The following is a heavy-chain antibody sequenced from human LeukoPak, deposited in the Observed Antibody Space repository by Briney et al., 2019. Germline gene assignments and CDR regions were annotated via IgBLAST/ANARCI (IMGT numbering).Heavy chain of an antibody. CDR1: GGTFSSYA. CDR2: IIPIFGTA. D-gene: IGHD6-19*01. Sequence: GASVKVSCKASGGTFSSYAISWVRQAPGQGLEWMGGIIPIFGTANYAQKFQGRVTITADESTSTAYMELSSLRSEDTAVYYCARDTVAGTDYYYMDVWGKGTTVTVSS. J-gene: IGHJ6*03. CDR3: ARDTVAGTDYYYMDV. V-gene: IGHV1-69*13.